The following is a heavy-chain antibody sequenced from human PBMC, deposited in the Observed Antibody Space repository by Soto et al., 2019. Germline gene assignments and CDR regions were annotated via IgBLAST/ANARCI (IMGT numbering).Heavy chain of an antibody. V-gene: IGHV3-23*01. CDR1: GVTFSGYA. J-gene: IGHJ6*02. CDR3: ANPLGSLGYYYYNGMDV. D-gene: IGHD1-26*01. CDR2: ITGSGGST. Sequence: GGSLSLSCAASGVTFSGYAMNCVRQARGKGLEWVSGITGSGGSTYYADCVKGRFTISRDNSKKTLFLQMNSGRVEDTAVYYCANPLGSLGYYYYNGMDVWGQGTTVTVSS.